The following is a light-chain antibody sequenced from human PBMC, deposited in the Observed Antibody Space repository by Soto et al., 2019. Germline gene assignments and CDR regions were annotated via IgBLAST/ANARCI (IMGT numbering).Light chain of an antibody. J-gene: IGKJ2*01. Sequence: EIVLTQSPGTLSLSPGESATLSCRASQSVTSNYLAWYQQKPGQAPGLLIYGASSRATGIPDRFSGSGSGTDFTLTISRLEPEDFAVYYCQQYGSSPATFGQGTKLEIK. V-gene: IGKV3-20*01. CDR1: QSVTSNY. CDR3: QQYGSSPAT. CDR2: GAS.